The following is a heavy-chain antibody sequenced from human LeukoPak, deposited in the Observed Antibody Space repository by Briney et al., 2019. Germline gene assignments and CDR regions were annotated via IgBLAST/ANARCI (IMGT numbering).Heavy chain of an antibody. V-gene: IGHV3-53*01. CDR1: GFTVSSNY. J-gene: IGHJ5*02. D-gene: IGHD1-26*01. CDR3: AKVLVRATGGATRFDP. CDR2: IYSGGST. Sequence: GGSLRLSCAASGFTVSSNYMSWVRQAPGKGLEWVSVIYSGGSTCYADSVKGRFTISRDNSKNTLYLQMNSLRAEDTAVYYCAKVLVRATGGATRFDPWGQGTLVTVSS.